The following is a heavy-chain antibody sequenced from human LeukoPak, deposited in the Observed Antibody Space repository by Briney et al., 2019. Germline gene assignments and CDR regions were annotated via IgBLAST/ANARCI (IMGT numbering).Heavy chain of an antibody. D-gene: IGHD6-13*01. CDR1: GYTLTELS. V-gene: IGHV1-24*01. CDR2: SDPEDGET. Sequence: GASVKVSCKVSGYTLTELSMHWVRQAPGKGLEWMGGSDPEDGETICAQKFQGRVTMTEDTSTDTAYMELSSLRSEDTAVYYCATGGAAAGLNWFDPWGQGTLVTVSS. CDR3: ATGGAAAGLNWFDP. J-gene: IGHJ5*02.